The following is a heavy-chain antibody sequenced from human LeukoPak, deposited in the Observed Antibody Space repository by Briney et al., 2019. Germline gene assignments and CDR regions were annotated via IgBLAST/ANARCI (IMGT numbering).Heavy chain of an antibody. V-gene: IGHV6-1*01. CDR1: GDSVSSNSAA. Sequence: QTLSLTCAISGDSVSSNSAAWNWIRQSPSRGLEWLGRTYYRSKWYNDYAVSVKSRITIDPDTSKNQFSLQLNSVTPEDTAVYYCARDRPYSTSSPFDYWGQGTLVTVSS. CDR3: ARDRPYSTSSPFDY. D-gene: IGHD6-6*01. J-gene: IGHJ4*02. CDR2: TYYRSKWYN.